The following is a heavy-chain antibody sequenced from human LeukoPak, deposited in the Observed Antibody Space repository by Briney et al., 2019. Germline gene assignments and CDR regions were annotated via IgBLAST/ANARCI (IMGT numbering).Heavy chain of an antibody. J-gene: IGHJ3*02. D-gene: IGHD3-3*01. CDR3: ARTRITITDAFDI. CDR1: GFTFGSYS. CDR2: ISSRTSTI. V-gene: IGHV3-48*01. Sequence: PGGSLRLSCAASGFTFGSYSMNWVRQSPGKGLQWISYISSRTSTIYYADSVKGRFTISRDNAKNSLYLQMNSLRAEDTAVYYCARTRITITDAFDIWGQGTMVTVSS.